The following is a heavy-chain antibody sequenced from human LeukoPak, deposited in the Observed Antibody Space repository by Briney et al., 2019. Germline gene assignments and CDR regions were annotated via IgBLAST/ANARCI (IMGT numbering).Heavy chain of an antibody. CDR2: IWYDGSNK. V-gene: IGHV3-33*01. J-gene: IGHJ5*02. CDR1: GFTFSSYG. CDR3: ARDLRDYSNRYNWFGP. D-gene: IGHD4-11*01. Sequence: GGSLRLSCAASGFTFSSYGMHWVRQAPGKGLEWVAVIWYDGSNKYYADSVKGRFTISRDNSKNTLYPQMNSLRAEDTAVYYCARDLRDYSNRYNWFGPWGQGTLVTVSS.